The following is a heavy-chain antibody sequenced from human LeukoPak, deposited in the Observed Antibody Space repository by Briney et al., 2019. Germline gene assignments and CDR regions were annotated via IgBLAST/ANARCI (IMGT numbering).Heavy chain of an antibody. J-gene: IGHJ3*02. V-gene: IGHV4-61*08. D-gene: IGHD3-3*01. CDR3: ARGIFGVIINAFDI. CDR2: IYYSGST. CDR1: GGSVSSGGYY. Sequence: SETLSLTCTVSGGSVSSGGYYWSWIRQPPGKGLEWIGYIYYSGSTNYNPSLRSRVIISVDTSKNQFSLKLSSVTAADTAVYYCARGIFGVIINAFDIWGQGTMVTVSS.